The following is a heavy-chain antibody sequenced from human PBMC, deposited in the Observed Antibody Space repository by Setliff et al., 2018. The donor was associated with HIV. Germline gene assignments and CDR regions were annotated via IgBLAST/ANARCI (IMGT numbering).Heavy chain of an antibody. CDR1: GYTFTSYG. CDR2: ISAYNGNT. J-gene: IGHJ4*02. CDR3: ARAAYGYDSSGYFFDY. V-gene: IGHV1-18*01. D-gene: IGHD3-22*01. Sequence: ASVKVSCKASGYTFTSYGISWVRQAPGQGLEWMGWISAYNGNTNYAQKFQGRVTITTDESTSTVYMELSSLRSEDTAVYYCARAAYGYDSSGYFFDYWGQGTLVTVSS.